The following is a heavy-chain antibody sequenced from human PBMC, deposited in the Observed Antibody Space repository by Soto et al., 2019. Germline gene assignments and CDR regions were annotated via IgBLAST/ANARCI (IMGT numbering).Heavy chain of an antibody. CDR1: GFTFSSYG. Sequence: GGSLRLSCAASGFTFSSYGMHWVRQAPGKGLEWVAVIWYDGSNKYYADSVKGRFTISRDNSKNTLYLQMNGLRAEDTAVYYCAAIVREVRPYCYYGMDVSTQGNTVTVSS. V-gene: IGHV3-33*01. D-gene: IGHD3-10*01. CDR3: AAIVREVRPYCYYGMDV. J-gene: IGHJ6*02. CDR2: IWYDGSNK.